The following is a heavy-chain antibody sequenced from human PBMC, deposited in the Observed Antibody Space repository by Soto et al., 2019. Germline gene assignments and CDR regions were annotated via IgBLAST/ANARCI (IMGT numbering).Heavy chain of an antibody. V-gene: IGHV1-69*02. J-gene: IGHJ4*02. Sequence: QVQLVQSGAEVKKPGSSVKVSCKASGGTFSSYTISWVRQAPGQGLEWMGRINPILGIANYAQKFQGRVTITADKSTSTAYMELSSLRSEDTAVYYCARGEEGYFDYWGQGTLVTVSS. CDR1: GGTFSSYT. CDR3: ARGEEGYFDY. CDR2: INPILGIA.